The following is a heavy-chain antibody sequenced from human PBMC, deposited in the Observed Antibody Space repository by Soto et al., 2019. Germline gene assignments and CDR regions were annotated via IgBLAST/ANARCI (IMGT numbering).Heavy chain of an antibody. Sequence: GGSLRLSCAASGFTFSNAWMSWVRQAPGKGLEWVGRIKSKTDGGTTDYAAPVKGRFTISRDDSKNTLYLQMNSLKTEDTAVYYCTTDLGYSGYDYFDYWGQGTLVTVSS. CDR1: GFTFSNAW. J-gene: IGHJ4*02. V-gene: IGHV3-15*01. CDR2: IKSKTDGGTT. D-gene: IGHD5-12*01. CDR3: TTDLGYSGYDYFDY.